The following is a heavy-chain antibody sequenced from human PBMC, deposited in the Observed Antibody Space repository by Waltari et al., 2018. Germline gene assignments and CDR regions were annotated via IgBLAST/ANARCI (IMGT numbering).Heavy chain of an antibody. V-gene: IGHV4-38-2*02. CDR3: ASVAAARPPYYYYMDV. CDR1: GYSISSGYS. CDR2: IYHSGST. J-gene: IGHJ6*03. Sequence: QVQLQESGPGLVKPSETLSLTCTVSGYSISSGYSWGWIRQPPGKGLEWIGSIYHSGSTYYNPSLKSRVTISVDTSKNQFSLKLSSVTAADTAVYYCASVAAARPPYYYYMDVWGKGTTVTVSS. D-gene: IGHD6-6*01.